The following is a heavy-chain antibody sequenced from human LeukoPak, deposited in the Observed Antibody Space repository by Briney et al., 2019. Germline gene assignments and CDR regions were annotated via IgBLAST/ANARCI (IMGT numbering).Heavy chain of an antibody. Sequence: GGSLRLSCAASGFAFGNYAMGWVRQAPGKGLEWVSSIDSSGSYTPSADSVKGRFTISRDNSENTVYLQMNSLRAEDTAAYSCAKISTVTANFDHWGQGTLVTVSS. J-gene: IGHJ4*02. CDR1: GFAFGNYA. V-gene: IGHV3-23*01. D-gene: IGHD4-17*01. CDR3: AKISTVTANFDH. CDR2: IDSSGSYT.